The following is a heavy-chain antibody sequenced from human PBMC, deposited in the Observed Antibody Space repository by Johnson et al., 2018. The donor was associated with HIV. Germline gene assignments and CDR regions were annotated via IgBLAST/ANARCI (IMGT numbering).Heavy chain of an antibody. CDR1: GFTVSSNY. Sequence: VQLVESGGGLIQPGGSLRLSCAASGFTVSSNYMSWVRQAPGKGLEWVSVIYSGGSTYYADSVKGRFTISRDNSKNSLYLQMNSLRAEDTAVYYCARGGVLRYFDWLFEDAFDIWGQGTMVTVSS. D-gene: IGHD3-9*01. CDR3: ARGGVLRYFDWLFEDAFDI. J-gene: IGHJ3*02. CDR2: IYSGGST. V-gene: IGHV3-53*01.